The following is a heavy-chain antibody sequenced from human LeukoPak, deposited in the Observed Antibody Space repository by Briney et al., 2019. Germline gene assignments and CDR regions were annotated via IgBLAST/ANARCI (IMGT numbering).Heavy chain of an antibody. J-gene: IGHJ4*02. Sequence: GGSLRLSCAASGFTFSDYYMSWIRQAPGKGLEWVSYISSSGSTIYYADSVKGRFTISRDNAKNSLYLQMNSLRDEDTAVYYCARVLRSTYYFDYWGQGTLVTVSS. CDR2: ISSSGSTI. D-gene: IGHD2/OR15-2a*01. CDR3: ARVLRSTYYFDY. V-gene: IGHV3-11*04. CDR1: GFTFSDYY.